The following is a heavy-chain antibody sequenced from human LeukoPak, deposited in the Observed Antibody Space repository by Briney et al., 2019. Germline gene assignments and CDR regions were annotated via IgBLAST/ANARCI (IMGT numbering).Heavy chain of an antibody. CDR3: ARGEAHNPYAFDI. CDR2: INHGGTT. D-gene: IGHD1-14*01. CDR1: GGSFSGYY. J-gene: IGHJ3*02. Sequence: PSETLSLTCAVYGGSFSGYYWSWIRQPPGKGLEWIGEINHGGTTNYNPSPKSRVTISVDTSKNQFSLKLSSVTAADTAVYSCARGEAHNPYAFDIWGQGTMVTVSS. V-gene: IGHV4-34*01.